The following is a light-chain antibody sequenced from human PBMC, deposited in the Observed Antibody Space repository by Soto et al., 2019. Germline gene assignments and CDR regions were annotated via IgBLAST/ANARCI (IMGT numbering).Light chain of an antibody. Sequence: EIVLTQSPGTLSLSPGERATLSCRASQSINNRYLAWYQQKPGQAPRLLIYAASSRATGIPDRFSGSGSGTDFTLTISTLEAEDFAVYYGQQFGSSPGFTFGPGTKVDIK. CDR2: AAS. CDR1: QSINNRY. V-gene: IGKV3-20*01. J-gene: IGKJ3*01. CDR3: QQFGSSPGFT.